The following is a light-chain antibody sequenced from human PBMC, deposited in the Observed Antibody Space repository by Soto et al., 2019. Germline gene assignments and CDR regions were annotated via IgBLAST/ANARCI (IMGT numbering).Light chain of an antibody. CDR3: QQYYSTPPT. V-gene: IGKV4-1*01. CDR1: ESVLYSSNNKNY. J-gene: IGKJ4*01. CDR2: WAS. Sequence: DIVMTQSPDSLAVSLGERATINCKYSESVLYSSNNKNYLAWYQQKPGQPPQLLIYWASTRESGVPDRFSGTGSGTDFTLTISSLQAEDVAVYYCQQYYSTPPTFGGGTKVEIK.